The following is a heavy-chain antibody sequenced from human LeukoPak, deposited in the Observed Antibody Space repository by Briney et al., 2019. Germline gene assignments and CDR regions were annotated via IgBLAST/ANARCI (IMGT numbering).Heavy chain of an antibody. Sequence: GGSLRLSCAASGVTFSSYAMSWVRQAPGKGLEWVSAISGSGGSTYYADSVKGRFTISRDNSKNTLYLQMNSLRAEDTAVYYCATPPTYYDFWSGYPPVDYWGQGTLVTVSS. J-gene: IGHJ4*02. V-gene: IGHV3-23*01. CDR2: ISGSGGST. CDR3: ATPPTYYDFWSGYPPVDY. D-gene: IGHD3-3*01. CDR1: GVTFSSYA.